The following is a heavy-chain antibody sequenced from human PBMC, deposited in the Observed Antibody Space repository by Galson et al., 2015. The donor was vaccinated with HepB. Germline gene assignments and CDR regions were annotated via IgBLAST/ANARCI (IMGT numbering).Heavy chain of an antibody. D-gene: IGHD3-10*01. CDR3: ARDRGASGSYLSKFYDMDV. CDR2: ISTDYMSI. J-gene: IGHJ6*02. CDR1: GFTFSRYN. V-gene: IGHV3-48*04. Sequence: SLRLSCASSGFTFSRYNMNWVRHAPGQGLEWVSYISTDYMSIYYADSVKGRFTISRDNAKNSLWLQMNSLRADDTAIYYCARDRGASGSYLSKFYDMDVWGQGTTVTVSS.